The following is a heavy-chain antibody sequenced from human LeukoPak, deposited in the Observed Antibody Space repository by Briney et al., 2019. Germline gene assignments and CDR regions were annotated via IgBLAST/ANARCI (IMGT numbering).Heavy chain of an antibody. D-gene: IGHD6-13*01. J-gene: IGHJ6*02. CDR3: ATEHRGSSSWYHYYYYGMDV. CDR2: LDPEDGET. CDR1: GYTLTELS. V-gene: IGHV1-24*01. Sequence: ASVKVSCKVSGYTLTELSMHWVRQAPGKGLEWMGGLDPEDGETIYAQKFQGRVTMTEDTSTDTAYMELSSLRSEDTAVYYCATEHRGSSSWYHYYYYGMDVWGQGTTVTVSS.